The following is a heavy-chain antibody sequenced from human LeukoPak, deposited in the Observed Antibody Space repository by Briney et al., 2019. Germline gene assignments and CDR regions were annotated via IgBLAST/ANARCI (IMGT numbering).Heavy chain of an antibody. CDR2: ISYDGSNK. J-gene: IGHJ4*02. D-gene: IGHD6-19*01. CDR1: GFTFSSYG. Sequence: PGGSLRLSCAASGFTFSSYGMHWVRQAPGKGLEWVAVISYDGSNKYYADSVKGRFTISRDNSKNTLYLQMNSLRAEDTAVYYCAKEAGQWLVLKTLYFDYWGQGTLVTVSS. V-gene: IGHV3-30*18. CDR3: AKEAGQWLVLKTLYFDY.